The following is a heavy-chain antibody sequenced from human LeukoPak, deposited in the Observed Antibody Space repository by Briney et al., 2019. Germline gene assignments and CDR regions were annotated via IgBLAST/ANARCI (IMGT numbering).Heavy chain of an antibody. V-gene: IGHV4-61*01. Sequence: SETLSLTCTVSGGSISSGSDYWSWIRQSPGKGLEWIGYIHDSGSTNYNPSLKSRVTMSVDTSKTQFSLRLTSVTPADTAVYYCARYNWNIPFYFDYWGLGTLVTVSS. CDR1: GGSISSGSDY. J-gene: IGHJ4*02. D-gene: IGHD1/OR15-1a*01. CDR2: IHDSGST. CDR3: ARYNWNIPFYFDY.